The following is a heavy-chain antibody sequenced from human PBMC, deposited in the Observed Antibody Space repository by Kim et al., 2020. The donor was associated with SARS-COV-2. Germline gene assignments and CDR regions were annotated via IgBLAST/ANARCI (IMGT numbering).Heavy chain of an antibody. CDR3: ASSLRWLEYNVGLGYYGMDV. J-gene: IGHJ6*02. Sequence: GESLKISCKGSGYSFTSYWISWVRQMPGKGLEWMGRIDPSDSYTNYSPSFQGHVTIPADKSISTAYLQGSSLKASDTAMYYCASSLRWLEYNVGLGYYGMDVWGQGTPVTVSS. CDR2: IDPSDSYT. V-gene: IGHV5-10-1*01. CDR1: GYSFTSYW. D-gene: IGHD4-17*01.